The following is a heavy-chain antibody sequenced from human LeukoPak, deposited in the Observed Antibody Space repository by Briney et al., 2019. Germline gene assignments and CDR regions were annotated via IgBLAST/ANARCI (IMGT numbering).Heavy chain of an antibody. V-gene: IGHV1-2*02. D-gene: IGHD7-27*01. Sequence: GASVKVSCKASGYTFTDYYMHWVREAPGQGLEWMGWINPNSGGTNYAQKFQGRVTMTRDTSISTAYMELSRLRSDDTAVYYCARDTGDAWFDPWGQGTLVTVSS. CDR1: GYTFTDYY. CDR3: ARDTGDAWFDP. J-gene: IGHJ5*02. CDR2: INPNSGGT.